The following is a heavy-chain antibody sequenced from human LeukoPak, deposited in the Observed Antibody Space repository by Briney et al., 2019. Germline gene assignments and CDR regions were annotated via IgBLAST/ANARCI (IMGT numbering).Heavy chain of an antibody. V-gene: IGHV4-59*08. D-gene: IGHD2-15*01. Sequence: SETLCLTCTVSGGSISSYYWSWIRQPPGEGLEWIGYIYYSGSTNYNPSLKSRVTISVDTSKNQFSLKLSSVTAADTAVYYCAGRDTLGGTIDYWGQGTLVTVSS. CDR3: AGRDTLGGTIDY. J-gene: IGHJ4*02. CDR1: GGSISSYY. CDR2: IYYSGST.